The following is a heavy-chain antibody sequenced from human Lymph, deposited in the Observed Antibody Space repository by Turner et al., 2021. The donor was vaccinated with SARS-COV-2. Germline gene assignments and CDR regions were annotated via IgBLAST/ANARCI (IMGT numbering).Heavy chain of an antibody. CDR3: ARSREFQSMVRGVDPFDY. CDR2: INPNSGGT. J-gene: IGHJ4*02. D-gene: IGHD3-10*01. CDR1: GYTFTGYY. V-gene: IGHV1-2*02. Sequence: QVQLVQSAAAVRKPGASVKVACKASGYTFTGYYMHWVRQAPGQGLEWMGWINPNSGGTIYAQKSQGRVTMTRDTSISTAYMELSRLRSDDTAVYYCARSREFQSMVRGVDPFDYWGQGTLVTVSS.